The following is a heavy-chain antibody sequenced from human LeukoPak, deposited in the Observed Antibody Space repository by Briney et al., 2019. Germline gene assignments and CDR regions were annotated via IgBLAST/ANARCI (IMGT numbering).Heavy chain of an antibody. Sequence: GGSLRLSCAASGFTFSDFYMSWIRPAPGGGLESVSYISGSSSNTNYADSVKGRFTISRDNAKNSLYLQMNSLRAEDTAVYYCTRHPAEGDYWGQGTLVTVSS. V-gene: IGHV3-11*03. CDR3: TRHPAEGDY. D-gene: IGHD2-15*01. CDR1: GFTFSDFY. J-gene: IGHJ4*02. CDR2: ISGSSSNT.